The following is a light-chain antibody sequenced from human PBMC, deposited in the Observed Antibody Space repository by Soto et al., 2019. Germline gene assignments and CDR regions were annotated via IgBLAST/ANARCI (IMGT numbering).Light chain of an antibody. J-gene: IGLJ3*02. CDR2: EVS. CDR1: SSDVGGYRF. V-gene: IGLV2-14*01. Sequence: QSALTQPASVSGSPGQSITISCTGTSSDVGGYRFVSWYQHHPGEAPKLIIYEVSNRPSGVSSRFSGSKSGNTASLTISGLQAEDESLYYCSSKSSGSTPMLFGGGTKPTVL. CDR3: SSKSSGSTPML.